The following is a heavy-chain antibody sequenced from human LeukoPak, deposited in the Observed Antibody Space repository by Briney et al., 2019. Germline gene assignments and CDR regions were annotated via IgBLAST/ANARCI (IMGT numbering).Heavy chain of an antibody. J-gene: IGHJ6*02. V-gene: IGHV3-30-3*01. CDR3: AIGENSSGYDTYYYYYGMDV. CDR1: GFTFSSYA. CDR2: ISYGGSNK. D-gene: IGHD3-22*01. Sequence: PGRSLRLSCAASGFTFSSYAMHWVRQAPGKGLEWVAVISYGGSNKYYADSVKGRFTISRDNSKNTLYLQMDSLRAEDTAVYYCAIGENSSGYDTYYYYYGMDVWGQGTTVTVSS.